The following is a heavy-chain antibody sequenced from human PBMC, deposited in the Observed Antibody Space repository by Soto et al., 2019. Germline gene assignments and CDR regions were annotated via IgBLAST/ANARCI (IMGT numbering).Heavy chain of an antibody. J-gene: IGHJ6*02. CDR2: ISSVGSTV. CDR3: ARESWRGAWGMDV. V-gene: IGHV3-48*03. CDR1: GFTFSNYE. D-gene: IGHD6-13*01. Sequence: PGGSLRLSCAASGFTFSNYEMNWVRQAPGKGLEWVSYISSVGSTVNYADSVKGRFTISRDNAKSSLFLQMNSLRAEGTAVYYCARESWRGAWGMDVWGQGTTVTVSS.